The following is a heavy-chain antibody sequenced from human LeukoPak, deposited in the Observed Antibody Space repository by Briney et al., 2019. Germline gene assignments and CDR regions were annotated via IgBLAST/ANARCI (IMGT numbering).Heavy chain of an antibody. CDR3: ARASGSGWYVIYPENSLDYYFDY. J-gene: IGHJ4*02. CDR2: ISSSGSTI. V-gene: IGHV3-48*04. D-gene: IGHD6-19*01. CDR1: GFTFSNHG. Sequence: QPGGSLRLSCAASGFTFSNHGMNWVRQAPGKGLEWVSYISSSGSTIYYADSVKGRFTISRDNAKNSLYLQMNSLRAEDTAVYYCARASGSGWYVIYPENSLDYYFDYWGQGTLVTVSS.